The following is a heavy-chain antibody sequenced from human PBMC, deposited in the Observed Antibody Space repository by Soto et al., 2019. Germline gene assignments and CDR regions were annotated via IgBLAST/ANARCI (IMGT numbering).Heavy chain of an antibody. CDR2: FDPEDGET. V-gene: IGHV1-24*01. CDR1: GYTLSELS. D-gene: IGHD3-3*01. Sequence: ASVKVSCKVSGYTLSELSMRWVRQAPGKGLEWMGGFDPEDGETIYAQKFQGRVTMTEDTSTDTAYMELSSLRSEDTAVYYCATGVHRRGNEWLFDAFDIWGQGTMVTVSS. J-gene: IGHJ3*02. CDR3: ATGVHRRGNEWLFDAFDI.